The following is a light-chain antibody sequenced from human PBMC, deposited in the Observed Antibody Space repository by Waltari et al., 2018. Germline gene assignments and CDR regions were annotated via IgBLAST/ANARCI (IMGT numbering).Light chain of an antibody. CDR1: SSDVGGYNY. CDR3: CSYTTSSTV. Sequence: QSAPTQPPSVSGSPGQSVTISCTGTSSDVGGYNYVSWYQQHPGKAPKLMIYGVSNRPSGVSDRFSGSKSGNTASLTISGLQAEDEADYYCCSYTTSSTVFGSGTKLTVL. CDR2: GVS. V-gene: IGLV2-14*01. J-gene: IGLJ6*01.